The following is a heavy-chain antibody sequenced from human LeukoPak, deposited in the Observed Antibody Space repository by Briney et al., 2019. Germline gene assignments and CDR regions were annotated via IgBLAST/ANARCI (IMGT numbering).Heavy chain of an antibody. CDR3: ARHSGSYCYYGMDV. D-gene: IGHD1-26*01. J-gene: IGHJ6*02. V-gene: IGHV1-69*13. CDR2: IIPIFGTA. CDR1: GYTFTGYY. Sequence: SVKVSCKASGYTFTGYYMHWVRQAPGQGLEWMGGIIPIFGTANYAQKFQGRVTITADESTSTAYMELSSLRSEDTAVYYCARHSGSYCYYGMDVWGQGTTVTVSS.